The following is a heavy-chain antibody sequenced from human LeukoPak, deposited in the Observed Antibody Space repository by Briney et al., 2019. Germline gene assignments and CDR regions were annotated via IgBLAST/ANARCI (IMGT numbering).Heavy chain of an antibody. Sequence: PGRSLRLSCAASGFTFSSYGMHWVRQAPGKGLEWVSLISYDGSNKYYAASVKGRFTISRDNSKNTLYVQMNSLRAEDTAVYYCARKLGADIGAFDIWGQGTMVTVSS. CDR1: GFTFSSYG. D-gene: IGHD2-15*01. CDR3: ARKLGADIGAFDI. CDR2: ISYDGSNK. J-gene: IGHJ3*02. V-gene: IGHV3-30*03.